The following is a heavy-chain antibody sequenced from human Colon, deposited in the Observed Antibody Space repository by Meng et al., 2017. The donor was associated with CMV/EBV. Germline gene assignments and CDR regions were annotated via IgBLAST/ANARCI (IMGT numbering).Heavy chain of an antibody. CDR3: VREKGYTYGRLDS. J-gene: IGHJ4*02. CDR2: ISGRGDST. V-gene: IGHV3-23*01. Sequence: EVQLLESGRGLVQPGGSLGLSCAASGFTFSSYAMSWVRQAPGKGLEWVSGISGRGDSTNYADSVKGRFTISRDNAKNTVYLQMNSLRAEDTAVYYCVREKGYTYGRLDSWGQGTLVTVSS. D-gene: IGHD5-18*01. CDR1: GFTFSSYA.